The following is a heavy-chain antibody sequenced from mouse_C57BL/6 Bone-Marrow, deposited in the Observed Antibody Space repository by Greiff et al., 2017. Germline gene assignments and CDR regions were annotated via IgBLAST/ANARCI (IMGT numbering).Heavy chain of an antibody. CDR3: ARSARLLFAY. Sequence: QVQLQQSGAELVKPGASVKLSCKDSCYTFTSYWMHWVKQRSGQGLEWIGMIHPNSGSTNYNEKFKSKATLTVDKSSSTAYMQLSSLTSEDSAVYYCARSARLLFAYWCQGTLFTVSA. CDR2: IHPNSGST. D-gene: IGHD3-1*01. J-gene: IGHJ3*01. CDR1: CYTFTSYW. V-gene: IGHV1-64*01.